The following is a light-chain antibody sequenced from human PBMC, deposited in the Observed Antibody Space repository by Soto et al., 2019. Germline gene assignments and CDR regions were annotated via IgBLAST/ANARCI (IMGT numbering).Light chain of an antibody. CDR3: QQYGSSPRIT. V-gene: IGKV3-20*01. CDR2: GAS. Sequence: IVMTHSPATLTVSPGERATLSFRSSQSVSSNLAWYQQKPGQAPRLVIYGASSRATGIPDRFSGSGSGTDFTLTISRLEPEDFAVYYCQQYGSSPRITVGGGTKV. J-gene: IGKJ4*01. CDR1: QSVSSN.